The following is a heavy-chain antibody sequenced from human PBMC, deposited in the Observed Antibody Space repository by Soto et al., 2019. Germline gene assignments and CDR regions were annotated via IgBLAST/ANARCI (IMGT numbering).Heavy chain of an antibody. V-gene: IGHV3-48*03. D-gene: IGHD1-7*01. CDR1: RFTFSSYE. Sequence: SCRAARFTFSSYEMNWIREAPGKGLEWVSYISSTGSPIYADSVKGRFTISRDNSQNSLSLQMNSLRAEDTAIYYCDTKRGGTTYFGPWGQGTLVTVSS. CDR3: DTKRGGTTYFGP. CDR2: ISSTGSPI. J-gene: IGHJ4*02.